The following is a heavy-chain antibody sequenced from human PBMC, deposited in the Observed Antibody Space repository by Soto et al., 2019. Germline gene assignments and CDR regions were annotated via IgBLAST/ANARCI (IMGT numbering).Heavy chain of an antibody. CDR3: AKGLNFYDSSGHSDYFDI. V-gene: IGHV3-9*01. J-gene: IGHJ4*02. CDR2: ISWNSDSE. Sequence: EVQLVESGGGLVQPGRSLRLSCAASGFSFEDYAMHWVRQDPGKGLEWVSGISWNSDSEGYADSVKGRFNISRDTAKKSLYLQMNSLRVEDTAFYYCAKGLNFYDSSGHSDYFDIWGQGILVTVSS. CDR1: GFSFEDYA. D-gene: IGHD3-22*01.